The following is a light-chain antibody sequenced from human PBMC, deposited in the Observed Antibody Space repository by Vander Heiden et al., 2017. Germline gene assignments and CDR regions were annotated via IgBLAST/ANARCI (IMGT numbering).Light chain of an antibody. CDR1: SSNIGAGYD. CDR3: QSYDSSLRVV. Sequence: QSVLTQPPSVSGAPGQRVTISCTGSSSNIGAGYDVHWYQQRPGTAPNLLIYGNSNRPAGVPDRFSGSKSGTSASLAITGLQAEDEADYYCQSYDSSLRVVFGGGTKLTVL. J-gene: IGLJ2*01. V-gene: IGLV1-40*01. CDR2: GNS.